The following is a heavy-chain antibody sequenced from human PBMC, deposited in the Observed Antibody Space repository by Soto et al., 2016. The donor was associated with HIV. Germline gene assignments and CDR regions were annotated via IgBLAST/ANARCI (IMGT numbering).Heavy chain of an antibody. J-gene: IGHJ4*02. Sequence: QLQLQESGPGLVKPSETLSLTCSVSGGFISSSTYYWGWIRQPPGKGLEWIGSLYYSGTTLFNPSLKSRVTISVDMSENQFSLRLTSVTAADTSVYYCARLGLGPGRVDDWGQGNPGSPSPQ. CDR3: ARLGLGPGRVDD. CDR1: GGFISSSTYY. V-gene: IGHV4-39*01. CDR2: LYYSGTT. D-gene: IGHD3-10*01.